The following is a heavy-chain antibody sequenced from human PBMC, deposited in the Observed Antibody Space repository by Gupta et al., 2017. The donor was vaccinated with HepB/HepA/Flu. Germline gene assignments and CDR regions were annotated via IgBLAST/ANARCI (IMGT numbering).Heavy chain of an antibody. CDR3: ARGGSSPWDETFDL. CDR1: RFIFSTYW. CDR2: IKQDASEK. J-gene: IGHJ3*01. V-gene: IGHV3-7*01. Sequence: EVQLVESGGGLAQPGGSLRLSCAASRFIFSTYWMNWVRQAPGKGLEWVANIKQDASEKYYVDSVKGRFTIFRDNSKNSLYLQMNNLRAEDTAVYYCARGGSSPWDETFDLWGQGTMVSVSS. D-gene: IGHD6-6*01.